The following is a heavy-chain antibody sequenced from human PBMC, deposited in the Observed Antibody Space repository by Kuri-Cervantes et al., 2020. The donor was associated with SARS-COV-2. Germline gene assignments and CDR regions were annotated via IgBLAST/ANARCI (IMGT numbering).Heavy chain of an antibody. J-gene: IGHJ6*02. D-gene: IGHD6-19*01. Sequence: ASVKVSCKASGYSFTTYAMHWVRQAPGQSLEWMGWISAYNGNTNYAQKLQGRVTMTTDTSTSTAYMELRSLRSDDTAVYYCARDRGSSGWSWVYYYYGMDVWGQGTTVTVSS. CDR1: GYSFTTYA. V-gene: IGHV1-18*01. CDR3: ARDRGSSGWSWVYYYYGMDV. CDR2: ISAYNGNT.